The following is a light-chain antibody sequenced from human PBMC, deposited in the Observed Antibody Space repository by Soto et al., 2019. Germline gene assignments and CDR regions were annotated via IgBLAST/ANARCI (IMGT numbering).Light chain of an antibody. CDR3: ATWDDSLKRV. CDR2: TNN. Sequence: QSVLTQPPSASGTPGQRVTISCSGSTSNIGSHSVNWYQHVPGTAPKLLITTNNLRPSGVPDRFSGFKSGSSASLVISGLQSEDEADYYCATWDDSLKRVFGTGTKVTVL. J-gene: IGLJ1*01. V-gene: IGLV1-44*01. CDR1: TSNIGSHS.